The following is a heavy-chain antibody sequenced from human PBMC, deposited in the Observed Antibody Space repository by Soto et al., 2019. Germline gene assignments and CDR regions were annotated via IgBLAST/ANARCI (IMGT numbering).Heavy chain of an antibody. CDR1: GGTFSSYT. CDR2: IIPILGIA. Sequence: GAAVKVSCKASGGTFSSYTISWVRQAPGQGLEWMGRIIPILGIANYAQKFQGRVTITADKSTSTAYMELSSLRSEDTAVYYCASSVGRHSPPIDYWGQGTLVTVSS. J-gene: IGHJ4*02. V-gene: IGHV1-69*02. D-gene: IGHD1-1*01. CDR3: ASSVGRHSPPIDY.